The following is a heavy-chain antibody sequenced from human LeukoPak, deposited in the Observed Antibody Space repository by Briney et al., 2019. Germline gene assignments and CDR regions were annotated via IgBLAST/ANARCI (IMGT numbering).Heavy chain of an antibody. CDR3: ARAQDYYYYMDV. CDR2: TYYRSEWYN. CDR1: GDSVSTNSAT. J-gene: IGHJ6*03. V-gene: IGHV6-1*01. Sequence: SQTLSLTCDISGDSVSTNSATWNWIRQSPSRGPEWLGRTYYRSEWYNDYAVSVKRRITINPDTSKNQFSLQLHSVTPEDTAVYYCARAQDYYYYMDVWGKGTTVTVSS.